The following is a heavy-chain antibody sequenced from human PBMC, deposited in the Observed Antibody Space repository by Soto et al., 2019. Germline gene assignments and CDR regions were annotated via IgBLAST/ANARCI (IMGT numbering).Heavy chain of an antibody. CDR1: GFTVNSNY. CDR2: IYSDGST. CDR3: ATLTKYDILTGFYPC. J-gene: IGHJ4*02. D-gene: IGHD3-9*01. V-gene: IGHV3-66*01. Sequence: EVQLVESGGGLVQPGGSLRLSCAASGFTVNSNYMSWVRQAPEKGLEWVSVIYSDGSTYYADSVKGRFIISRDNSNNTLYFQMNSLRAEDTAVYYCATLTKYDILTGFYPCWGQGTLVTVSS.